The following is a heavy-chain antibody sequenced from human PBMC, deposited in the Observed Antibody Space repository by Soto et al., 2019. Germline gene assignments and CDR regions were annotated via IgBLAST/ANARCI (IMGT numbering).Heavy chain of an antibody. CDR1: GYTFTSYY. J-gene: IGHJ6*02. Sequence: ASVKVSCKASGYTFTSYYMHWVRQAPGQGLEWMGIINPSGGSTSYAQKFQGRVTMTRDTSTSTVYMELSSLRSEDTAVYYCARDHEWLRFGYYYGMDVWGQGTTVTGSS. CDR3: ARDHEWLRFGYYYGMDV. D-gene: IGHD5-12*01. CDR2: INPSGGST. V-gene: IGHV1-46*01.